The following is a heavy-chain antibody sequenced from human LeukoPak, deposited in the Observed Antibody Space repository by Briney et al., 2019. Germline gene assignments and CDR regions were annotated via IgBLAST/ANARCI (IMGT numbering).Heavy chain of an antibody. CDR2: INPNSGGT. V-gene: IGHV1-2*02. CDR1: GYTFTGYY. CDR3: VRDPNYCYDSSGYYWFDP. D-gene: IGHD3-22*01. J-gene: IGHJ5*02. Sequence: ASVKVSCKASGYTFTGYYMHWVRQAPGRGLEWMGWINPNSGGTNYAQKFQGRVTMTRDTSISTAYMELSRLRSDDTAVYYCVRDPNYCYDSSGYYWFDPWGQGTLVTVSS.